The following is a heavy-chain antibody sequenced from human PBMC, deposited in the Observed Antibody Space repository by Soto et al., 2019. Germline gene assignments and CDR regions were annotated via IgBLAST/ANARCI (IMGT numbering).Heavy chain of an antibody. CDR1: GFTFSSYA. J-gene: IGHJ4*02. Sequence: QVQLVESGGGVVQPGRSLRLSWAASGFTFSSYAMHWVRQAPGKGLEWVAVISYDGSNKYYADSVKGRFTISRDNSKNTLYLQMNSLRAEDTAVYYCARDGLITLVRGGYFDYWRQGTLVTVSS. CDR3: ARDGLITLVRGGYFDY. V-gene: IGHV3-30-3*01. CDR2: ISYDGSNK. D-gene: IGHD3-10*01.